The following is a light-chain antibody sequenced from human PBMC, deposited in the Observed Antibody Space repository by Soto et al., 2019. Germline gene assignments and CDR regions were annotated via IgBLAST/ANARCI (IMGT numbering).Light chain of an antibody. CDR1: QSIRSY. CDR3: QQTSSTPT. J-gene: IGKJ4*01. Sequence: DIQLTQSPCSLSASVWDRVTITCRASQSIRSYLNWYQQKPGKAPKLLIYAASSLQTGVSSRFSGSGSGTDFTLTISNLQPEDFATYYCQQTSSTPTFGGGTKVDIK. V-gene: IGKV1-39*01. CDR2: AAS.